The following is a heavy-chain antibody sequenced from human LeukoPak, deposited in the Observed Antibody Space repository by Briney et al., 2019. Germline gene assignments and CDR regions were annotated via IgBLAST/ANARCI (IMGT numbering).Heavy chain of an antibody. D-gene: IGHD6-6*01. V-gene: IGHV4-4*07. CDR1: GGSISSDY. CDR2: IYTSGST. J-gene: IGHJ4*02. Sequence: SETLSLTCTVSGGSISSDYWSWIRQPAGKGLEWIGRIYTSGSTNYNPSLKSRVTISLDTSKNQFSLNLSSVTAADTAVYYCARGPGGSSSSDFDYWGQGTLVTVSS. CDR3: ARGPGGSSSSDFDY.